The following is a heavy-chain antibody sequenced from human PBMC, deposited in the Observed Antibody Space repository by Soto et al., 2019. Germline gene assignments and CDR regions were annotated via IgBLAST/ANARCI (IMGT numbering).Heavy chain of an antibody. CDR2: IYWDDDK. J-gene: IGHJ4*02. Sequence: QITLKESGPTLVKPTQTLTLTCTFSGFSLSTTGMGVGWIRQPPGKALEWLALIYWDDDKHYSPSLKNRLTVTGDTSNNQVVLTMTIMDPVDTAIYYCAHRRGTGDFDYWGQGTLVTVSS. CDR3: AHRRGTGDFDY. D-gene: IGHD7-27*01. CDR1: GFSLSTTGMG. V-gene: IGHV2-5*02.